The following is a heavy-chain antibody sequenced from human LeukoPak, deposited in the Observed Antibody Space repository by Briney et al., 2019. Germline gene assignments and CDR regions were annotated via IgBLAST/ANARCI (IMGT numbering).Heavy chain of an antibody. J-gene: IGHJ4*02. CDR1: GFTFSSYG. D-gene: IGHD6-13*01. V-gene: IGHV3-33*01. Sequence: GRSLRLSCAASGFTFSSYGMHWVRQAPGKGLEWVAVIWYDGSNKYYADSVKGRFTISRDNSKNTLYLQMNSLRAEDTAVYYCVLSSSWYWDDYWGQGTLVTVSS. CDR3: VLSSSWYWDDY. CDR2: IWYDGSNK.